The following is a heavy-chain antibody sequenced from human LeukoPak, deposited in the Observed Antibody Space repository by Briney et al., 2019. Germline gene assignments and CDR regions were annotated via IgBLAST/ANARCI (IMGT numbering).Heavy chain of an antibody. D-gene: IGHD2-15*01. CDR1: GFTFSVYN. Sequence: PGGSLRLSCAASGFTFSVYNMNWVRQAPGKGLEWVAFIRYDGSNKYYADSVKGRFTISRDNSKNTLYLQMNSLRAEDTAVYYCAKASGGSCYCWGQGTLVTVSS. J-gene: IGHJ4*02. CDR3: AKASGGSCYC. V-gene: IGHV3-30*02. CDR2: IRYDGSNK.